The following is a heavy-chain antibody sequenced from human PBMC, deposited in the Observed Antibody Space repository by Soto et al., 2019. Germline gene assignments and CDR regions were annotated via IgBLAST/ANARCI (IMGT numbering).Heavy chain of an antibody. CDR3: VKLRYSGDSGYFDY. CDR2: LSWNSGGI. J-gene: IGHJ4*02. CDR1: GFNFYGFA. D-gene: IGHD1-26*01. V-gene: IGHV3-9*01. Sequence: GGSPRLSCAASGFNFYGFAMPWVRQAPGKGLEWVSGLSWNSGGIDYADSVKGRFTISRDNAKNSLYLQMNSLRAEDTALYYCVKLRYSGDSGYFDYWGQGTLVTVSS.